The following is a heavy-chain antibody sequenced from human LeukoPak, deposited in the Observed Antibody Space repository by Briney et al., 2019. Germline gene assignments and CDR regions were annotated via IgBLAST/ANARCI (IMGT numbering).Heavy chain of an antibody. Sequence: GGSLRLSCAASGFTFSSYEMNWVRQAPGKGLEWVSYISSSGSTIYYADSVKGRFTISRDNVKNSLYLQMNSLRAEDTAVYYCARRGGPPLEYYFDYWGQGTLVTVSS. J-gene: IGHJ4*02. D-gene: IGHD2-15*01. V-gene: IGHV3-48*03. CDR2: ISSSGSTI. CDR1: GFTFSSYE. CDR3: ARRGGPPLEYYFDY.